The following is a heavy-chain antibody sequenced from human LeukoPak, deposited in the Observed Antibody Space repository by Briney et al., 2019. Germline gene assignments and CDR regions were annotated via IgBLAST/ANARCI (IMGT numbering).Heavy chain of an antibody. CDR2: ITSDGSGT. CDR1: GFTFSTYW. CDR3: GRGVVGLF. J-gene: IGHJ4*02. V-gene: IGHV3-74*01. D-gene: IGHD3-3*01. Sequence: GGSLRLSCTASGFTFSTYWMHWVRQAPGKGLVWVSRITSDGSGTTYADSVKGRFTISRDNAKNTLYLQMNSLRAEDTAVYYWGRGVVGLFGGQGTLVTVSS.